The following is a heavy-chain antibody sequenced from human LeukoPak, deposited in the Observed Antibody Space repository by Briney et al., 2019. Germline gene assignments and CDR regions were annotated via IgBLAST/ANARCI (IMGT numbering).Heavy chain of an antibody. D-gene: IGHD6-13*01. CDR3: TAASGSYWYFDL. CDR1: GGSISSYY. Sequence: SETLSLTCTVSGGSISSYYWSWSRQTPGKGLEWIGDIYYSGSTNYNPSLKSRLTISVDTSKSQFSLRLSSVTAADTAVYYCTAASGSYWYFDLWGRGTLVTVSS. V-gene: IGHV4-59*08. CDR2: IYYSGST. J-gene: IGHJ2*01.